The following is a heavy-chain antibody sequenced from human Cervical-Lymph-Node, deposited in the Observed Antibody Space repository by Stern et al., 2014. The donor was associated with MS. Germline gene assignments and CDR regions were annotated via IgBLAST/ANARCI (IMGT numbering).Heavy chain of an antibody. Sequence: VQLVQSGAKMERPGASVKVSCKASGYDFTGFFIHWVRHVPGQGLEWMGRLNPNSDDPTYAQNFHERVTLTRDTSISTAYLELSRLTSADTAVYYCAREATRIIVGIDYWGQGTQVTVSS. CDR3: AREATRIIVGIDY. CDR1: GYDFTGFF. CDR2: LNPNSDDP. V-gene: IGHV1-2*06. D-gene: IGHD2/OR15-2a*01. J-gene: IGHJ4*02.